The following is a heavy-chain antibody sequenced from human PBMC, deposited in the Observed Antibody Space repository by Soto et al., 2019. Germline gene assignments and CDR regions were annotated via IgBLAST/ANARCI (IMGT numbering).Heavy chain of an antibody. CDR1: GFTFSSYA. V-gene: IGHV3-23*01. D-gene: IGHD4-17*01. Sequence: GGSLRLSCAASGFTFSSYAMIRVRQAPGKGLEWVSAISGSGGSTYYADSVKGRFTISRDNSKNTLYLQMNSLRAEDTAVYYCAKVLGGNDYGDLEYFQHWGQGTLVTVSS. CDR2: ISGSGGST. CDR3: AKVLGGNDYGDLEYFQH. J-gene: IGHJ1*01.